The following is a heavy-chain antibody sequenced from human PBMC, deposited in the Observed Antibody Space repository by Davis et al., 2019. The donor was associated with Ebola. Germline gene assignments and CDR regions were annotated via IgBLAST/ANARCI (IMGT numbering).Heavy chain of an antibody. CDR2: IYSGDSDT. J-gene: IGHJ4*02. V-gene: IGHV5-51*01. Sequence: GESLKISCKGSGYSFTNYWIAWVRQMPGKGPEWMGIIYSGDSDTRYSPSFEGQVTISADKSTSAAHLQWNSLKASDTAIYYCARRGYSGLYHGFDVWGQGTLVTVSS. CDR1: GYSFTNYW. CDR3: ARRGYSGLYHGFDV. D-gene: IGHD1-26*01.